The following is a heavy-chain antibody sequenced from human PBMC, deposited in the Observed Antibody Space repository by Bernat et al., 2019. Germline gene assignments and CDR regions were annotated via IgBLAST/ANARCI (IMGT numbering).Heavy chain of an antibody. CDR2: INAGNGNT. CDR3: ARENLNSGSYNNFDY. J-gene: IGHJ4*02. V-gene: IGHV1-3*01. Sequence: QVQLVQSGAEVKKPGASVKVSCKASGYTFTGYAMHWVRQAPGQRLGWMGWINAGNGNTKYSQKFQDRVTITRDTSASTAYMELSSLRSEDTAVYYCARENLNSGSYNNFDYWGQGTLVTVSS. D-gene: IGHD1-26*01. CDR1: GYTFTGYA.